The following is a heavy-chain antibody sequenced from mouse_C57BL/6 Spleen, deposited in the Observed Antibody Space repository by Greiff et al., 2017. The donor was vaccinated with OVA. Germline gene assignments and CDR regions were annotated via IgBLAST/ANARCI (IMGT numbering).Heavy chain of an antibody. V-gene: IGHV1-81*01. Sequence: QVQLQQSGAELARTGASVKLSCKASGYTFTSYGISWVKQRTGQGLEWIGEIYPRSGNTYYNEKFKGKATLTADKSSSTAYMELRSLTSEDSAVYFCARDDYDPGWYFDVWGTGTTVTVSS. CDR3: ARDDYDPGWYFDV. D-gene: IGHD2-4*01. CDR1: GYTFTSYG. J-gene: IGHJ1*03. CDR2: IYPRSGNT.